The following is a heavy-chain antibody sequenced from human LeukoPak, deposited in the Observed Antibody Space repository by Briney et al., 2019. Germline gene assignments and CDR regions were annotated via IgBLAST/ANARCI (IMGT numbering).Heavy chain of an antibody. J-gene: IGHJ4*02. CDR2: VSYSGIT. Sequence: SETLSLTCTVSGGSISRSSVYWGWIRQPPGKGLEWIASVSYSGITYYNPSLKSRVTISLDTSRNQFSLKLSSVTAADTAVYYCARDNRGGTIFGVVIRHYFDSWGQGTLVTASS. V-gene: IGHV4-39*07. CDR1: GGSISRSSVY. D-gene: IGHD3-3*01. CDR3: ARDNRGGTIFGVVIRHYFDS.